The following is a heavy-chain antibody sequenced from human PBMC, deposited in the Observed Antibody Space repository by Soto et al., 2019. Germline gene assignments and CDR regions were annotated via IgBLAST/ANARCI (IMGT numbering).Heavy chain of an antibody. V-gene: IGHV1-69*12. CDR2: IIPIFGTA. Sequence: QVQLVQSGAEVKKPGSSVKVSCKASGGTFSSYAISWVRQAPGQGLEWMGGIIPIFGTANYAQKFQGRVTITADESTSTAYMELSSLRSEDTAVYYCAKSKSTAYYYDSSGYFSGDADYWGQGTLVTVSS. CDR1: GGTFSSYA. D-gene: IGHD3-22*01. J-gene: IGHJ4*02. CDR3: AKSKSTAYYYDSSGYFSGDADY.